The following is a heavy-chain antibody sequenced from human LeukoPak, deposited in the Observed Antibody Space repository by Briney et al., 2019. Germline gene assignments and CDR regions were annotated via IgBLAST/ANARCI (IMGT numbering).Heavy chain of an antibody. V-gene: IGHV3-23*01. CDR2: ISPSGDIT. CDR3: AKDSTYYYDSSGYYPDAFDI. J-gene: IGHJ3*02. CDR1: GFTFSSHG. D-gene: IGHD3-22*01. Sequence: GGSLRLSCAGSGFTFSSHGMNWVRQAPGKGLEWVSGISPSGDITYYTDSVRGRFTISRDNFKNTLSLQVNSLRAEDTAMYYCAKDSTYYYDSSGYYPDAFDIWGQGTMVTVSS.